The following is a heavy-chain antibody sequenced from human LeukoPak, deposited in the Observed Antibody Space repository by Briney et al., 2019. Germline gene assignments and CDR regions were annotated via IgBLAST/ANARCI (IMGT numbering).Heavy chain of an antibody. CDR1: DNTFASYG. CDR3: AGDFGPEAALRPLDP. D-gene: IGHD3-3*01. J-gene: IGHJ5*02. Sequence: KPGASVKVSCKASDNTFASYGISWVRRAPGQGLERMGWISAYNGNTNYAQNLQGRVTMTTDTSMTTAYMELRSLRSDDTAVYYCAGDFGPEAALRPLDPWGQGTLVTVSS. V-gene: IGHV1-18*01. CDR2: ISAYNGNT.